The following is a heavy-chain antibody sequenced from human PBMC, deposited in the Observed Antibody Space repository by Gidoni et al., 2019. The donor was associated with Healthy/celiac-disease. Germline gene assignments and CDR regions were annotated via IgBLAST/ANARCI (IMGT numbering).Heavy chain of an antibody. D-gene: IGHD3-10*01. V-gene: IGHV3-23*01. J-gene: IGHJ6*03. Sequence: EVQLLESGGGLVQPGGSLRLYCAASGFTFSSYAMSWVRQAPGKGLEWVSANSGSGGSTYYADSVKGRFTISRDNSKNTLYLQMNSLRAEDTAVYYCAKDSYYGSNYYYYMDVWGKGTTVTVSS. CDR2: NSGSGGST. CDR1: GFTFSSYA. CDR3: AKDSYYGSNYYYYMDV.